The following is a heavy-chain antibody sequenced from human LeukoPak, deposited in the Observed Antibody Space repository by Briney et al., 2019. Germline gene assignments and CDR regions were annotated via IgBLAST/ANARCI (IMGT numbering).Heavy chain of an antibody. CDR3: ARDLDYGDYRYFDY. CDR2: INAGNGNT. J-gene: IGHJ4*02. CDR1: GYTFTSYA. Sequence: GASVKVSCKASGYTFTSYAMHWGRQAPGQRREWMGWINAGNGNTKYSQKFQGRVTITRDTSASTAYMELSSLSSEDTAVYYCARDLDYGDYRYFDYWGQGTLVTVSS. D-gene: IGHD4-17*01. V-gene: IGHV1-3*01.